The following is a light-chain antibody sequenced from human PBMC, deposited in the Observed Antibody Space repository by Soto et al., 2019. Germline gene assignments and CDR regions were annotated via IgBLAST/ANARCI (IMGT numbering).Light chain of an antibody. Sequence: DIQMTQSPSTLSASVGDRVTITCRASQSISSWLAWYQQKLGRAPRLLLYDSSSLESCVPSTFSGSGYGTEFPLRISSLQPDDFATYYCQQYNTYSSRTFGGGAKVDIK. CDR3: QQYNTYSSRT. J-gene: IGKJ4*01. CDR1: QSISSW. V-gene: IGKV1-5*01. CDR2: DSS.